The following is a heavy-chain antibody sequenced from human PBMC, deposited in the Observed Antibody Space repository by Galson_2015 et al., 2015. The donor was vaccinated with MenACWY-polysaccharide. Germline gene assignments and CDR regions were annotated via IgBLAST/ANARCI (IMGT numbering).Heavy chain of an antibody. V-gene: IGHV3-74*01. Sequence: LRLSCAASGFTFSSSWVHWVRQAPGKGLVWVSRILSDGSSTSYADSVRGRFTISRDNSKNMVFPQMNSLRTEDTAVYYCASGYCGRTICSPPFDYWGQGTLVSVSS. J-gene: IGHJ4*02. CDR1: GFTFSSSW. CDR3: ASGYCGRTICSPPFDY. CDR2: ILSDGSST. D-gene: IGHD2-2*01.